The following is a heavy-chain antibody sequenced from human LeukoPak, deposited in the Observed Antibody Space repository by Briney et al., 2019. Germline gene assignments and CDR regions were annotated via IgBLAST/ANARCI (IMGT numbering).Heavy chain of an antibody. CDR3: AIRRRRPFGWFDP. Sequence: ASVKVSCKVSGYTLTEFSIRWVRQAPGKGLEWMGGFDPKDGETIYAQKFQGRVTMTEDTSTDTAYMELSSLRSEDTAVYYCAIRRRRPFGWFDPWGEGTLVTVS. CDR1: GYTLTEFS. J-gene: IGHJ5*02. V-gene: IGHV1-24*01. CDR2: FDPKDGET. D-gene: IGHD3-3*01.